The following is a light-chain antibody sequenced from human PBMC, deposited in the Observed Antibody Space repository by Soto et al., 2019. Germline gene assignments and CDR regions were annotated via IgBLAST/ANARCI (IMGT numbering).Light chain of an antibody. CDR2: KAS. CDR3: QHYNSYSEA. J-gene: IGKJ1*01. CDR1: QTISSW. Sequence: DSQMTQSRSTLSGSVGPRLTITCRASQTISSWLAWYQQKPGKAPKLLIYKASTLKSGVPSRFSGSGSGTEFNLTISSLQPDDFATYYCQHYNSYSEAFGQGTKVDIK. V-gene: IGKV1-5*03.